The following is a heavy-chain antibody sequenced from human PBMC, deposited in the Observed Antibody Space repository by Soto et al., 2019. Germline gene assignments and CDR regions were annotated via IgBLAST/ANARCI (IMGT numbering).Heavy chain of an antibody. V-gene: IGHV3-21*01. J-gene: IGHJ5*02. D-gene: IGHD3-10*01. CDR2: ISSSSSYI. CDR1: GFTFSSYS. CDR3: ARDCGFGKRNWFDP. Sequence: GGSLRLSCAASGFTFSSYSMNWVRQAPGKGLEWVSSISSSSSYIYYADSVKGRFTISRDNAKNLLYLQMNSLRAEDTAVYYCARDCGFGKRNWFDPWGQGTLVTVSS.